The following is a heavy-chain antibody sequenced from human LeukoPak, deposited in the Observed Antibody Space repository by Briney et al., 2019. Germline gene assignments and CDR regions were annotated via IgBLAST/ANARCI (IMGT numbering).Heavy chain of an antibody. V-gene: IGHV1-2*02. J-gene: IGHJ4*02. Sequence: WASVKVSCKASGYTFTGYYMHWVRQAPGQGLEWMGWINPNSGGTNYAQKFQGRVTMTRDTPISTAYMELSRLRSDDTAVYYCARLRVDYYGSGSYTDYWGQGTLVTVSS. CDR1: GYTFTGYY. CDR2: INPNSGGT. CDR3: ARLRVDYYGSGSYTDY. D-gene: IGHD3-10*01.